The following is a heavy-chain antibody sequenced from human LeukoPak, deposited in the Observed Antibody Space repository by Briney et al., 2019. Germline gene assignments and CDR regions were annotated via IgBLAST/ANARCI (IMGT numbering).Heavy chain of an antibody. J-gene: IGHJ5*02. CDR2: VNAGNGNT. D-gene: IGHD2-8*01. CDR3: ARDLYCTNGVCYGWFDP. Sequence: ASVKVSCKASGYTFTSYAMHWVRQAPGQRLEWMGWVNAGNGNTKYSQKFQGRVTITRDTSASTAYMELSSLRSEDTAVYYCARDLYCTNGVCYGWFDPWGQGTLVTVSS. CDR1: GYTFTSYA. V-gene: IGHV1-3*01.